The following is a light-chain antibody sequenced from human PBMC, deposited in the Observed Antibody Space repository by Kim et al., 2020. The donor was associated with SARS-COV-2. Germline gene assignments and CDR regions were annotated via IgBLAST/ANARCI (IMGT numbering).Light chain of an antibody. V-gene: IGKV3-15*01. J-gene: IGKJ2*01. CDR3: QQYTNWPPEYT. Sequence: EIVMTQSPATLSVSPGERATLSCRASQSVRSNLAWYQQKPSQAPRLFIYGASTRATGIPARFSGSGSGTEFTLTISSLQSEDFAVYYCQQYTNWPPEYTFGQGTKLEIK. CDR2: GAS. CDR1: QSVRSN.